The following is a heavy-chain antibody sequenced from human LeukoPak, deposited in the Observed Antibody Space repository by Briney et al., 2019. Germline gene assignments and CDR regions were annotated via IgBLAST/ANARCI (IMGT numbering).Heavy chain of an antibody. Sequence: SETLSLTCAVYGGSFSGYYWSWIRQPPGKGLEWIGEINHSGSTSYNPSLKSRVTISVDTSKNQFSLKLSSVTAADTAVYYCARSQDDILTGYYTSYFDYWGQGTLVTVSS. V-gene: IGHV4-34*01. J-gene: IGHJ4*02. CDR3: ARSQDDILTGYYTSYFDY. D-gene: IGHD3-9*01. CDR1: GGSFSGYY. CDR2: INHSGST.